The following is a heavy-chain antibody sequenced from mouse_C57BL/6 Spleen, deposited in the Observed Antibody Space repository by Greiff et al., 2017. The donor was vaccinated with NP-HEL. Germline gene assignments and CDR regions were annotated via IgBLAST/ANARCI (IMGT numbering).Heavy chain of an antibody. J-gene: IGHJ4*01. CDR3: ASVRDDYDEGEYYAMDY. CDR1: GFTFSSYA. D-gene: IGHD2-4*01. CDR2: ISDGGSYT. V-gene: IGHV5-4*03. Sequence: DVMLVESGGGLVKPGGSLKLSCAASGFTFSSYAMSWVRQTPEKRLEWVATISDGGSYTYYPDNAKNNPYLQMSHLKSEDTAMYYCASVRDDYDEGEYYAMDYWGQGTSVTVSS.